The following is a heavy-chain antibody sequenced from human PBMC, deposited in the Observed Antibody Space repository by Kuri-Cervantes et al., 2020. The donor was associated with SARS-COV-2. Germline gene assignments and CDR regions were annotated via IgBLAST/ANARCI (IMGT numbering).Heavy chain of an antibody. CDR3: AREIGAGGGGLGYFDY. J-gene: IGHJ4*02. V-gene: IGHV3-30*04. Sequence: LSLTCAASGFTFSNYAMHWVRQAPGKGLEWVAVISYDGSTKYYADSVKGRFTLSRDTPKNSLYLHMSRLSAEDTAVYYCAREIGAGGGGLGYFDYWGQGTLVTVSS. CDR1: GFTFSNYA. D-gene: IGHD2-21*01. CDR2: ISYDGSTK.